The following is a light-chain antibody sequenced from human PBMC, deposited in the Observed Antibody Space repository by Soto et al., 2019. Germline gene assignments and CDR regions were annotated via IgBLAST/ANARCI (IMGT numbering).Light chain of an antibody. CDR2: DAS. Sequence: EVVMTQSPGTLSLSPGEAATLSCRASQSVSGNYLPWYQQKPGQSPRLVIYDASSRATGIPDRLRGSGSGTDFTLTIRRLEPEDFAVYFCYQYDSSPWKFFQGTKGDIK. J-gene: IGKJ1*01. CDR1: QSVSGNY. CDR3: YQYDSSPWK. V-gene: IGKV3-20*01.